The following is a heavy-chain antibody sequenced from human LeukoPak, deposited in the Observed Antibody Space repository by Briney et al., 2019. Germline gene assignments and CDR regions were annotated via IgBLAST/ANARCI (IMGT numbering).Heavy chain of an antibody. CDR3: ARGVAALMDV. D-gene: IGHD6-6*01. CDR2: IKQDASEK. J-gene: IGHJ6*03. V-gene: IGHV3-7*04. CDR1: RFTFSNYW. Sequence: GGSLRLSCAASRFTFSNYWMNWVRQAPGKGLEWVANIKQDASEKYYVDSVRGRFTISRANAKNSLYLQMDSLRGEDTAVYFCARGVAALMDVWGKGTTVTVSS.